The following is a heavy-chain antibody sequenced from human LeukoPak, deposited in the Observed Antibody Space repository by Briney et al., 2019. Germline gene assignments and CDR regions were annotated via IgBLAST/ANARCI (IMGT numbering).Heavy chain of an antibody. CDR1: GGSISSGGYY. CDR3: ARVPWCSGGSCYSPYYYGMDV. CDR2: IYYSGST. J-gene: IGHJ6*02. V-gene: IGHV4-31*03. Sequence: SETLSLTCTVSGGSISSGGYYWSWIRQHPGKGLEWIGYIYYSGSTYYNPSLKSRVTISVDTSKNQFSLKLSSVTAADTAVYYCARVPWCSGGSCYSPYYYGMDVWGQGTTVTVSS. D-gene: IGHD2-15*01.